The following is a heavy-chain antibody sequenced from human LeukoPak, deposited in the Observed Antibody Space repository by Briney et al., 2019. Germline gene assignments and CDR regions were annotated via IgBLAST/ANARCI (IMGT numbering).Heavy chain of an antibody. Sequence: ASVKVSCKASGYTFTSYDINWVRQATGQGLEWMGWINPNSGGTNYAQKFQGRVTMTRDTSISTAYMELSRLRSDDTAVYYCARGDIVLMVYAISAFDIWGQGTMVTVSS. J-gene: IGHJ3*02. CDR1: GYTFTSYD. CDR3: ARGDIVLMVYAISAFDI. V-gene: IGHV1-2*02. D-gene: IGHD2-8*01. CDR2: INPNSGGT.